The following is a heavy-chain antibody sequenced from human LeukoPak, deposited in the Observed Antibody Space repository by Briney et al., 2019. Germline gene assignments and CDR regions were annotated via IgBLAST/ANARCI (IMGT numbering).Heavy chain of an antibody. D-gene: IGHD3-3*01. CDR3: ARLWFLEWSYGGWFDP. Sequence: SETLSLTCAVYGGSFSGYYWSWIRQPPGKGLEWIGEINHSGSTNYNPSLKSRVTISVDTSKNQFSLKLSSVTAADTAVYYCARLWFLEWSYGGWFDPWGQGTLVTVSS. CDR2: INHSGST. V-gene: IGHV4-34*01. CDR1: GGSFSGYY. J-gene: IGHJ5*02.